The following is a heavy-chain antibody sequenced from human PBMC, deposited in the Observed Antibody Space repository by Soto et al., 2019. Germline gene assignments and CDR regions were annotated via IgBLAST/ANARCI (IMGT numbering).Heavy chain of an antibody. J-gene: IGHJ4*02. Sequence: PGGSLRLSCAASGFTFSDYYMSWIRQAPGKGLEWVSYISSSSSYTNYADSVRGRFTISRDNAKNSLYLQMNSLRAEDTAVYYCSRVKVTAIGDFDYWGQGTLVTVSS. CDR2: ISSSSSYT. V-gene: IGHV3-11*06. CDR3: SRVKVTAIGDFDY. CDR1: GFTFSDYY. D-gene: IGHD2-21*02.